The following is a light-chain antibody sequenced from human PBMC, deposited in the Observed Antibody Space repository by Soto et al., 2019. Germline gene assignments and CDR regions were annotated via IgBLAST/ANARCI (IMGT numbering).Light chain of an antibody. CDR2: DVS. V-gene: IGKV1-5*01. CDR1: QTISTW. Sequence: DIQMTQSPSTLSASVGDRVTISCRASQTISTWLAWYQQKPGKAPKLLIYDVSTLGSGVPSRFSGSGSGTDFTLTISSLQPDDSATYYRQQYNTFWTFGQGTKVEVK. CDR3: QQYNTFWT. J-gene: IGKJ1*01.